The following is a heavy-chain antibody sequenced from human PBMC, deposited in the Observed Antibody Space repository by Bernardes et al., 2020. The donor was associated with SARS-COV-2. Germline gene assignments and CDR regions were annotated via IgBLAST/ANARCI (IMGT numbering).Heavy chain of an antibody. Sequence: SETLSLTCAVSGGSIRSNNWWSWVRQPPGKGLEWVGEIYHSGSTNYKPSLKSRVTISVDKSKNQFSLKLSSVTVADTAVYYCVRLPLYHGDSVFNAFDIWGHGTMVTVSS. CDR1: GGSIRSNNW. D-gene: IGHD4-17*01. V-gene: IGHV4-4*02. J-gene: IGHJ3*02. CDR3: VRLPLYHGDSVFNAFDI. CDR2: IYHSGST.